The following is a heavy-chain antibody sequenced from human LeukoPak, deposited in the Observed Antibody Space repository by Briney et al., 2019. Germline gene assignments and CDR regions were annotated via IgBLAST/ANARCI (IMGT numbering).Heavy chain of an antibody. V-gene: IGHV1-18*01. CDR1: GYTFTSFG. J-gene: IGHJ3*02. D-gene: IGHD2/OR15-2a*01. CDR2: ISAYNGNT. CDR3: AREESVWDAFDI. Sequence: ASVKVSCKASGYTFTSFGISWVRQAPGQGLEWMGWISAYNGNTNYAQKLQGRVTMTTDTSTSTAYMELRSLRSDDTAVYYCAREESVWDAFDIWGQGTMVTVSS.